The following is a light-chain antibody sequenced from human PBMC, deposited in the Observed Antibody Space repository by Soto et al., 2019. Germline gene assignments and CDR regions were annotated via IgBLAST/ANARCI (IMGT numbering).Light chain of an antibody. V-gene: IGKV3-15*01. CDR2: AAS. J-gene: IGKJ1*01. CDR1: QSIGSN. CDR3: HQHNNWPPWT. Sequence: EIVVTQYPATLSVSPRHPPTLGCRASQSIGSNLAWYQQQPGQAPRLLIYAASIRATDFPARFSGSGSETEFTLTISSLQSEDFAVYYCHQHNNWPPWTFGQGTKVDIK.